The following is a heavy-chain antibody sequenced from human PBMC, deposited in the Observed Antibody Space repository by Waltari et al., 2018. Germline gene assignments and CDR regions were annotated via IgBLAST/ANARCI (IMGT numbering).Heavy chain of an antibody. D-gene: IGHD3-22*01. J-gene: IGHJ4*02. V-gene: IGHV1-69*14. CDR3: ASSYYYDSSGYTTYFDY. Sequence: QVQLVQSGAEVKKPGSSVKVSCKASGGTFSSYAISWVRQAPGQGLEWMGGSIPICGTANNAQKFQGRVTITADKSTSTAYMELSSLRSEDTAVYYCASSYYYDSSGYTTYFDYWGQGTLVTVSS. CDR2: SIPICGTA. CDR1: GGTFSSYA.